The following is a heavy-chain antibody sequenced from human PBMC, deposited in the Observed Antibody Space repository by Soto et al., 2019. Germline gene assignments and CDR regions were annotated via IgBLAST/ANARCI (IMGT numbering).Heavy chain of an antibody. CDR1: GFTFSDYY. CDR3: ARVLMTTVSYFDY. J-gene: IGHJ4*02. D-gene: IGHD4-17*01. V-gene: IGHV3-11*01. Sequence: QVQLVESGGGLVKPGGSLRLSCAASGFTFSDYYLSWIRQAPGKELEWVSYISRSGSSIYYADSVKGRFTISRDNAKNSLYLQMNSLRAEDTAVYYCARVLMTTVSYFDYWGQGTLVTVSS. CDR2: ISRSGSSI.